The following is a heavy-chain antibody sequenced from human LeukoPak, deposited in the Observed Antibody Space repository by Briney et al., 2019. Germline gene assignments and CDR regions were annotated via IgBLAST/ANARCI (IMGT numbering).Heavy chain of an antibody. Sequence: GGSLRLSCAASGFTFSRFWMTWVRQAPGKGLEWVANIKEDGTEKYCVDSPKGRFSISRDNAKESLYLQMNSLRADDTAVYYCAREGYDLGAFDIWGQGTMVTVSS. D-gene: IGHD1-20*01. CDR2: IKEDGTEK. V-gene: IGHV3-7*03. CDR1: GFTFSRFW. CDR3: AREGYDLGAFDI. J-gene: IGHJ3*02.